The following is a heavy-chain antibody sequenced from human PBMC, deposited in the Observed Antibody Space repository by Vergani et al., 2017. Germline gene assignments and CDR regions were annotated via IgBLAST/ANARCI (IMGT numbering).Heavy chain of an antibody. D-gene: IGHD3-3*01. J-gene: IGHJ4*02. CDR3: AKGGTITIFGSVDYY. Sequence: DVELLESGGDLVQPGGSLRLSCAASGFRFSNYAMSWVRQAPGKGLEWVAAIASSGTITYYSDSVKSRFTVSRDNSQNTLFLQMSSLRAEDTALYYCAKGGTITIFGSVDYYWGQGTLVTVSS. CDR1: GFRFSNYA. CDR2: IASSGTIT. V-gene: IGHV3-23*01.